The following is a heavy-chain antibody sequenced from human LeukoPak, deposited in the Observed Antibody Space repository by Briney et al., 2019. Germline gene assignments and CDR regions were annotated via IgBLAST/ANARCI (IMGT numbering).Heavy chain of an antibody. CDR1: NGYISNSNFY. V-gene: IGHV4-39*07. CDR2: INHSGST. J-gene: IGHJ5*02. Sequence: SETLSLTCTVSNGYISNSNFYWSWIRQPPGKGLEWIGEINHSGSTNYNPSLKSRVTISVDTSKNQFSLKLSSVTAADTAVYYCARRRYYYGSGNWFDPWGQGTLVTVSS. D-gene: IGHD3-10*01. CDR3: ARRRYYYGSGNWFDP.